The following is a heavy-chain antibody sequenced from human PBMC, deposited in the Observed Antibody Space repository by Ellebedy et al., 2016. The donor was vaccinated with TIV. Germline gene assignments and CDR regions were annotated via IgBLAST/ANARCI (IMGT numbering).Heavy chain of an antibody. J-gene: IGHJ2*01. CDR3: ARGGDKEGVTHNWYFDL. CDR2: ISSSSSST. Sequence: GGSLRLXCAASGFIFSDYYMSWIRQAPGKGLEWVSYISSSSSSTNYADSVKGRFTISRDNAKNSLYLQVSSLRAEDTAVYYCARGGDKEGVTHNWYFDLWGRGTLVTVSS. V-gene: IGHV3-11*06. D-gene: IGHD3-10*01. CDR1: GFIFSDYY.